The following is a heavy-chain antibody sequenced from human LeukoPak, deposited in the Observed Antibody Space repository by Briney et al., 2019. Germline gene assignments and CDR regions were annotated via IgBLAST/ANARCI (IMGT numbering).Heavy chain of an antibody. J-gene: IGHJ4*02. D-gene: IGHD6-19*01. CDR1: GYTLTELS. Sequence: ASVKVSCKVSGYTLTELSMHWVRQAPGKGLEWMGGFDPEDGETIYAQKFQGRVTMTKDTSTDTAYMELSSLRSEDTAVYYCATHSTQSSGWYFKYWGQGTLVTVSS. V-gene: IGHV1-24*01. CDR3: ATHSTQSSGWYFKY. CDR2: FDPEDGET.